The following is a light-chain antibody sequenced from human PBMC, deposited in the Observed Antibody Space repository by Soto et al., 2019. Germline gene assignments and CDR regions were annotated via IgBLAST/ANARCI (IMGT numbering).Light chain of an antibody. CDR2: KAS. Sequence: IRIAQSPTARSASVGDRVTITCGASQSISSWLAWYQQKPGKAPKLLIYKASSLESGVPSRFRGSGSGTEFTLTISSLQPDDFPTYYCHEYNSYSWTFGQGTKVDIK. J-gene: IGKJ1*01. CDR1: QSISSW. CDR3: HEYNSYSWT. V-gene: IGKV1-5*03.